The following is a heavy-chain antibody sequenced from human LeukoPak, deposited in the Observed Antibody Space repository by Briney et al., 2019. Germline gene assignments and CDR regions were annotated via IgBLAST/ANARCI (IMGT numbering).Heavy chain of an antibody. CDR1: GSSVSIFY. Sequence: GGSLRLSCTASGSSVSIFYMTWVRQAPGKGLEWVSAISGSGDSTYYADSVEGRFTISRDNSKNTLYLQMNSLRDEDTAVYYCAKEVGHFDIWGQGTKVSVSS. D-gene: IGHD1-26*01. J-gene: IGHJ3*02. CDR2: ISGSGDST. V-gene: IGHV3-23*01. CDR3: AKEVGHFDI.